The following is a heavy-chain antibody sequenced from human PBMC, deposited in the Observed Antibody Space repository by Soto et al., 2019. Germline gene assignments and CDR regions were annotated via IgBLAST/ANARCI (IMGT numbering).Heavy chain of an antibody. J-gene: IGHJ5*02. Sequence: PSETLSLTCTVSNGSTSGPTYDWGWIRQPPGKGLEWIGSIYYSGITYYNPSLESRVSMSVDTSKNQFSLSLSSVTAADTAIYYCALQHISSFKRYNFFDPWGQGTLVTVSS. V-gene: IGHV4-39*01. D-gene: IGHD2-2*01. CDR2: IYYSGIT. CDR3: ALQHISSFKRYNFFDP. CDR1: NGSTSGPTYD.